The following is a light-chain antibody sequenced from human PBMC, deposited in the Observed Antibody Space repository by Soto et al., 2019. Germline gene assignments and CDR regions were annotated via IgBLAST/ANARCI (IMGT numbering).Light chain of an antibody. CDR3: IQTLRAPYS. CDR2: SGS. V-gene: IGKV2-28*01. CDR1: QSLRHHNGYYY. Sequence: DIVMTQSPLSLPVTPGEPASISCRSSQSLRHHNGYYYLDWYLQKPGQSPQVLIYSGSNRASGVPDRGSGGGSGTVFTLKISRVEAEDVGVYYCIQTLRAPYSFGQGTKLEIK. J-gene: IGKJ2*01.